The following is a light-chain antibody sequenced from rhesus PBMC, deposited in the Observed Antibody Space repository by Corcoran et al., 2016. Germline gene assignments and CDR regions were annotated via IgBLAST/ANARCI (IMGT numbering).Light chain of an antibody. V-gene: IGKV1-18*01. Sequence: DIQMTQSPSSLSASVGDKVTITCRATEGISSWLAWYQQKPGKAPKLLIYAASMLHSGGPSRFNGSGSGTDYTLTISSPQPEDLATYYCQPGYNTPFTFGPVTKLDIK. CDR2: AAS. J-gene: IGKJ3*01. CDR1: EGISSW. CDR3: QPGYNTPFT.